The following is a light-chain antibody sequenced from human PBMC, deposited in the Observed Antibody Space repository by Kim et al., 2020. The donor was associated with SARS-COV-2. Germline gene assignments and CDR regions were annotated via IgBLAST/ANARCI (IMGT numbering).Light chain of an antibody. Sequence: EIVMTQSPATLSVSPGERATLSCRASQSAGTNLAWYQHKPGQAPRLLISDSSTRANGIPARFSGSGYGTEFTLTISSLQSEDFALYYCQQYNDWPWTFGPGTKVDIK. V-gene: IGKV3-15*01. CDR1: QSAGTN. CDR3: QQYNDWPWT. CDR2: DSS. J-gene: IGKJ1*01.